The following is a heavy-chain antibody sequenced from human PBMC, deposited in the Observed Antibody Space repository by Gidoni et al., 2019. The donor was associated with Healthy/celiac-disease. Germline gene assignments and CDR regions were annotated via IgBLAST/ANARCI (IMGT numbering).Heavy chain of an antibody. Sequence: QVQLVQSGAEVMKPGSSVKVSCKASGGTFSSYAISWVRQAPGQGLEWMGGITPIFGKANYAQKFQGRVTITADESTSTAYMELSSLRSEDTAVYYCARDRAYSGSYYALGDYWGQGTLVTVSS. CDR2: ITPIFGKA. CDR3: ARDRAYSGSYYALGDY. V-gene: IGHV1-69*01. D-gene: IGHD1-26*01. CDR1: GGTFSSYA. J-gene: IGHJ4*02.